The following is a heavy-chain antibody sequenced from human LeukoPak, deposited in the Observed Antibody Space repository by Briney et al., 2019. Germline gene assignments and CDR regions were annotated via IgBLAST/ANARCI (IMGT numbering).Heavy chain of an antibody. Sequence: GGSLTLSCAPSGPTSSSYGTHWVRHAPGEGLEWVAVISYDGSNTYHAHSVKGTFTITRSNSKYTLYPQMTSLRAEDRAVYYCAKQAAGSRVLFDPWGQRTPVTVS. D-gene: IGHD6-13*01. V-gene: IGHV3-30*18. CDR1: GPTSSSYG. J-gene: IGHJ5*02. CDR2: ISYDGSNT. CDR3: AKQAAGSRVLFDP.